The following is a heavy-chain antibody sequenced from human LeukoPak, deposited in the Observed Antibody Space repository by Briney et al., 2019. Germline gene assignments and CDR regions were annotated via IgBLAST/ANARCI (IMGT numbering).Heavy chain of an antibody. CDR1: GFTFSSYS. V-gene: IGHV3-48*02. D-gene: IGHD4-17*01. J-gene: IGHJ4*02. Sequence: GGSLRLSCAASGFTFSSYSMNWVRQAPGKGLEWVSYISSSSTIYYANSVKGRFTMPRDNAKNSLYPQMNSLRDEDTAVYYCARDQYGAYAIDYWGQGTLVTVSS. CDR2: ISSSSTI. CDR3: ARDQYGAYAIDY.